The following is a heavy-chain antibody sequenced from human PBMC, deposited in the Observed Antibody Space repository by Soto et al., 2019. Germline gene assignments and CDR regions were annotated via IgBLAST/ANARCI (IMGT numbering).Heavy chain of an antibody. CDR2: IKQDGSEK. CDR3: AREVYARYYYYMDV. D-gene: IGHD2-8*01. CDR1: GFTFSSYA. J-gene: IGHJ6*03. Sequence: GGSLRLSCAASGFTFSSYAMSWVRQAPGKGLEWVANIKQDGSEKYYVDSVKGRFTISRDNAKNSLYLQMNSLRAEDTAVYYCAREVYARYYYYMDVWGKGTTVTVSS. V-gene: IGHV3-7*01.